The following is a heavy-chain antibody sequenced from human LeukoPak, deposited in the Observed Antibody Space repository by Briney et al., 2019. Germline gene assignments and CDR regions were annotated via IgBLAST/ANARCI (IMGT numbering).Heavy chain of an antibody. Sequence: RPGGSLRLSCAASGFTFSSYAMSWVRQAPGKGLEWVSAISGSGGSTYYADSVKGRFTISRDNSKNTLYLQMNSLRAEDTAVYYCAKVRDSSGYYYFDYWGQGTLVTVSS. D-gene: IGHD3-22*01. V-gene: IGHV3-23*01. CDR1: GFTFSSYA. CDR3: AKVRDSSGYYYFDY. J-gene: IGHJ4*02. CDR2: ISGSGGST.